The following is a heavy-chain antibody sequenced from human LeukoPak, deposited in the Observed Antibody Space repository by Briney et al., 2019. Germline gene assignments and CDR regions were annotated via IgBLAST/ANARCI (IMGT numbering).Heavy chain of an antibody. V-gene: IGHV4-39*01. CDR2: IYYSGST. Sequence: SETLSLTCTVSGGSISSSGYYWGWIRQPPGKGREWIGSIYYSGSTYYTPSLKSRVTISVDTSKNQFSLKLTSVTAADTAVYYCARRPQTGYDSSGYYPGDFDYWGQGTLVTVSS. J-gene: IGHJ4*02. CDR1: GGSISSSGYY. CDR3: ARRPQTGYDSSGYYPGDFDY. D-gene: IGHD3-22*01.